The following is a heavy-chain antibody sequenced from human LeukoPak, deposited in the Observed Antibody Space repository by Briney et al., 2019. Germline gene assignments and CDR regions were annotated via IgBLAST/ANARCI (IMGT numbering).Heavy chain of an antibody. V-gene: IGHV3-53*01. J-gene: IGHJ4*02. CDR3: TRDQMNY. CDR2: IFSNGDT. CDR1: EFTVSRNY. Sequence: PGGSLRLSCTASEFTVSRNYMLWVRQATGKGLEWVSLIFSNGDTHYADSVKGRFTISRDTSKNTVSLQMNSLRVEDTAMYYCTRDQMNYWGQGTLVTVYS. D-gene: IGHD5-24*01.